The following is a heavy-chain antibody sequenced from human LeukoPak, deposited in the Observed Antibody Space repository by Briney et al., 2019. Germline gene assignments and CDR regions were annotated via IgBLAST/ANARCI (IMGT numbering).Heavy chain of an antibody. J-gene: IGHJ4*02. CDR1: GFTFGNNF. CDR2: ISTDGSSP. V-gene: IGHV3-74*01. CDR3: TSPISSHY. Sequence: PGGSLRLSCAASGFTFGNNFMHWVRQAPGKGLVWVSRISTDGSSPSYADSVKGRFTISRDNAKNTLYLQMNSLRAEDTAIYYCTSPISSHYWGQGTLVTVSS.